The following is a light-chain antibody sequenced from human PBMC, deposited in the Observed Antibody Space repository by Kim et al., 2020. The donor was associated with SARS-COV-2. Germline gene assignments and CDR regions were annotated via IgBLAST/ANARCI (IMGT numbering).Light chain of an antibody. J-gene: IGLJ1*01. Sequence: QSVLTQPPSVSGGPGQRVTISCTGSSSNIGAGYEVHWYQRLPGTAPKLVIYANTNRPSGIPDRFSGSKSGTSASLAITGLLAADEADYYCQSYDSGLSGSVFGTGTKVTVL. CDR2: ANT. V-gene: IGLV1-40*01. CDR1: SSNIGAGYE. CDR3: QSYDSGLSGSV.